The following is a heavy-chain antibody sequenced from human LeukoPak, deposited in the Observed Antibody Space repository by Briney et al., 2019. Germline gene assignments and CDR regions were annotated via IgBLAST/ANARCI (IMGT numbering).Heavy chain of an antibody. CDR3: ASPRGYCRGGSCPYYFDY. V-gene: IGHV3-7*01. CDR2: INPDGREK. Sequence: PGGCLRLACAASGFTFSSDWMSWVRQAPGKGREWVANINPDGREKYYVDSVEGRFTISRDNPKNSLYLQMNSLRAEDTAVYYCASPRGYCRGGSCPYYFDYWGQGTLVTVSS. D-gene: IGHD2-15*01. J-gene: IGHJ4*02. CDR1: GFTFSSDW.